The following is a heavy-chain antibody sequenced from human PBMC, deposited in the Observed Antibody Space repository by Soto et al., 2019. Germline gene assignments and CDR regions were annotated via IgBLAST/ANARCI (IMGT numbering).Heavy chain of an antibody. CDR1: GYTFTNFG. CDR2: ISAYNGNT. Sequence: QVQLVQSGAEVKKPGASVKVSCKASGYTFTNFGISWVRQAPGQGLEWMGWISAYNGNTNYAQKFPGRVTTTTHTSPSTAYVELGSLRSDDKAVYDCARGGTPIDSWGQGTLVTVSS. D-gene: IGHD3-16*01. J-gene: IGHJ4*02. CDR3: ARGGTPIDS. V-gene: IGHV1-18*01.